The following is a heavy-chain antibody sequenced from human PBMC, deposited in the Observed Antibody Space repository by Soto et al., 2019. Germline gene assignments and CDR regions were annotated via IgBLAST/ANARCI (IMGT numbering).Heavy chain of an antibody. CDR3: ARAGDVNIDVFYFDY. CDR2: IWYDGSNK. J-gene: IGHJ4*02. D-gene: IGHD5-12*01. CDR1: GFTFSSYG. Sequence: GGSLRLSCAASGFTFSSYGMHWVRQAPGKGLEWVAVIWYDGSNKYYADSVKGRFTISRDNSKNTLYLQMNSLRAEDTAVYYCARAGDVNIDVFYFDYWGQGTLVTVSS. V-gene: IGHV3-33*01.